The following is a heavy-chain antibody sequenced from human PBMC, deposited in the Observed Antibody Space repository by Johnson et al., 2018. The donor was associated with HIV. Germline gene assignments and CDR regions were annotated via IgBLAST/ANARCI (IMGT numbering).Heavy chain of an antibody. CDR1: GFTFSSYD. V-gene: IGHV3-66*01. CDR2: IYNGGST. J-gene: IGHJ3*02. CDR3: ARDSALSTQWLVRSGAFDI. Sequence: EVQLVESGGGLVQPGGSLRLSCAASGFTFSSYDMHWVRQATGKGLEWVSVIYNGGSTYYADSVKGRFTISRDNSKNTLYLQMNSLRAEDTTVYYCARDSALSTQWLVRSGAFDIWGQGTMVTVSS. D-gene: IGHD6-19*01.